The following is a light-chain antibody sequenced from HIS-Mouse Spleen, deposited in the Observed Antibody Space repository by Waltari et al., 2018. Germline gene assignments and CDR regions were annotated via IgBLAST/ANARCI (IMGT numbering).Light chain of an antibody. CDR2: DAS. J-gene: IGKJ3*01. CDR3: QQRSNWPLFT. CDR1: QSVSSY. V-gene: IGKV3-11*01. Sequence: EIVLTQSPATLSLSPGERATLSCRASQSVSSYLAWYQQKPGQAPRLLIYDASNRATGIPARFSGSGSGTDFTLTISSLEPEDFAVYYCQQRSNWPLFTFVPVTKVDIK.